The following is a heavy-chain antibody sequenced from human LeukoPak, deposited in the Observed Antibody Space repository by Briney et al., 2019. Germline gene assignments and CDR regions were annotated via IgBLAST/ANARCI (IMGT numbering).Heavy chain of an antibody. CDR1: GFTFSTYW. Sequence: GGSLRLSCAASGFTFSTYWMHWVRQAPGKGLMWVARITPDGSSTNYAGSVQGRFTVSRDNAKNTLYLQMNSLRVEDTALYYCTKDTFGDRDYWGQGTLVTVSS. V-gene: IGHV3-74*01. J-gene: IGHJ4*02. CDR2: ITPDGSST. D-gene: IGHD2-21*01. CDR3: TKDTFGDRDY.